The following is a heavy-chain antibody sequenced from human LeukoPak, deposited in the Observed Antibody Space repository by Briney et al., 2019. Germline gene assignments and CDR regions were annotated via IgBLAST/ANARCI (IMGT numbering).Heavy chain of an antibody. Sequence: SETLSLTCAVYGGSFSGYYWSWIRQPPGKGLEWIGEINHSGSTNYNPSLKSRVTISVDTSKNQFSLKLSSVTAADTAAYYCARGQGIVVVVAATQRVYFDYWGQGTLVTVSS. CDR2: INHSGST. CDR3: ARGQGIVVVVAATQRVYFDY. CDR1: GGSFSGYY. D-gene: IGHD2-15*01. V-gene: IGHV4-34*01. J-gene: IGHJ4*02.